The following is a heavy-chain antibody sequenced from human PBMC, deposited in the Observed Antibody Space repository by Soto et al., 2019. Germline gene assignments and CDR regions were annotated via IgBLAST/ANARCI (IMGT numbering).Heavy chain of an antibody. CDR1: GYTFTGYY. CDR2: INPNSGGT. J-gene: IGHJ3*02. V-gene: IGHV1-2*04. CDR3: ARDGSLTGGGRNAFDI. D-gene: IGHD7-27*01. Sequence: ASVKVSCKASGYTFTGYYMHWVRQAPGQGLEWMGWINPNSGGTNYAQKFQGWVTMTRDTSISTAYMELSRLRSDDTAVYYCARDGSLTGGGRNAFDIWGQGTMVTVSS.